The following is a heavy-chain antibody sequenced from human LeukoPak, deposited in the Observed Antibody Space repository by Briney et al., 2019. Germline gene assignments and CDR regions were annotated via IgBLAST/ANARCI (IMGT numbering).Heavy chain of an antibody. CDR1: GFTFDNYA. D-gene: IGHD2-2*01. J-gene: IGHJ4*02. CDR2: ISWNSGSI. V-gene: IGHV3-9*01. Sequence: GGSLRLSCAASGFTFDNYAMHWVRQAPGKGLEWVSGISWNSGSIGYADSVKGRFTISRDNAKNSLYLQMNSLRAEDTALYYCAKADCSSTTCYAGWDYWGQGTLVTVSS. CDR3: AKADCSSTTCYAGWDY.